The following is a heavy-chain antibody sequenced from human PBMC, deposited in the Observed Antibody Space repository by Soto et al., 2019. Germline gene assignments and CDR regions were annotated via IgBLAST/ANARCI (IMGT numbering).Heavy chain of an antibody. J-gene: IGHJ5*02. V-gene: IGHV4-4*02. CDR1: SGTISSSNW. Sequence: QVQLQESGPGLVKPSGTLSLTCAVSSGTISSSNWWTWVRQPPGKGLEWIGEINQSGSPNYNPSLRSRVTKAVDKSKSQLFLKMSSVTAADTAIYYCAGLGMVAAHREFDPWGQGTLVTVSS. CDR2: INQSGSP. D-gene: IGHD2-15*01. CDR3: AGLGMVAAHREFDP.